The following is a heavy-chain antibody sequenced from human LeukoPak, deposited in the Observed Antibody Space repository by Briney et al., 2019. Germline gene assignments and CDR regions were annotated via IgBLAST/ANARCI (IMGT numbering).Heavy chain of an antibody. CDR3: ARDSSSWYNYYGMDV. D-gene: IGHD6-13*01. CDR1: GFTFSSYS. Sequence: PGGSLRLSCAASGFTFSSYSMNWVRQAPGKGLEWVSYISSSSSTIYYADSVKGRFTISRDNAKNTLYLQMNSLRAEDTAVYYCARDSSSWYNYYGMDVWGQGTTVTVSS. J-gene: IGHJ6*02. CDR2: ISSSSSTI. V-gene: IGHV3-48*04.